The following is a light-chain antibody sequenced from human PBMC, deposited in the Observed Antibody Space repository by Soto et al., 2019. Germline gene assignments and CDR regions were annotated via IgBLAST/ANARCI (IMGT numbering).Light chain of an antibody. J-gene: IGLJ2*01. CDR1: SSDVGGYNY. V-gene: IGLV2-14*03. Sequence: QSALTQPASVSGSPGQSITISCTGTSSDVGGYNYVSWYQHHPGKAPKLMIYDVSHRPSGVSNRFSGSKSGNTASLAISGLQAEDEADYYCSSYTTSSTVLFGGGTQLTVL. CDR2: DVS. CDR3: SSYTTSSTVL.